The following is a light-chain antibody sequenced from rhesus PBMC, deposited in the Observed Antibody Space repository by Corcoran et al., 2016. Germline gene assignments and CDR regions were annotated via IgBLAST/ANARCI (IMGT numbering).Light chain of an antibody. V-gene: IGKV1-21*01. Sequence: DIQMTQSPSSLSASVGDRVTITCRASQGISSWLAWYQQKPGKAPKPLIYKASSLQSGVPSRFSGSGSGTDFTLPISSLPPEDFATYCCQQYNSAPRTFGQGTKVEIK. J-gene: IGKJ1*01. CDR3: QQYNSAPRT. CDR2: KAS. CDR1: QGISSW.